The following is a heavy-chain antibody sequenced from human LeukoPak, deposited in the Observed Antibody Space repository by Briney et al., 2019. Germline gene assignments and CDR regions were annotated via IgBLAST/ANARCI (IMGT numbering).Heavy chain of an antibody. CDR1: GFTARSNF. Sequence: GGSLRLSCAASGFTARSNFMSWVRQPPGKGLEWVSVIYSGGTTYYAASVKGRFTISRDNSKNTLYLQLNSLRAEDTAVYYCARGRLSSADAFDIWGQGTMVTVSS. CDR3: ARGRLSSADAFDI. V-gene: IGHV3-66*01. CDR2: IYSGGTT. D-gene: IGHD3-10*01. J-gene: IGHJ3*02.